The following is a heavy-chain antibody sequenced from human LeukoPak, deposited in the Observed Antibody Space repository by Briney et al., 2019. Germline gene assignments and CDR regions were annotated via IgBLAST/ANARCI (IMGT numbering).Heavy chain of an antibody. D-gene: IGHD4-17*01. CDR1: GFTFDDYA. V-gene: IGHV3-9*01. J-gene: IGHJ6*02. Sequence: GGSLRLSCAASGFTFDDYAMHWVRQAPGKGLEWVSGISWNSGSIGYADSVKGRFTISRDNAENSLYLQMNSLRAEDTALYYCAKAQYGDYGSYGMDVWGQGTTVTVSS. CDR2: ISWNSGSI. CDR3: AKAQYGDYGSYGMDV.